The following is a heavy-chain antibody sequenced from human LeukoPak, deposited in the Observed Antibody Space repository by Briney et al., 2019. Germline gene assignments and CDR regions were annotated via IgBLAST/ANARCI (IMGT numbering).Heavy chain of an antibody. CDR1: GFTFSSYA. CDR2: ISSNGGST. D-gene: IGHD3-3*01. Sequence: GGSLRLPCAASGFTFSSYAMHWVRQAPGKGLEYVSAISSNGGSTYYANSVKGRFTISRDNSKNTLYLQMGSLRAEDMAVYYCARSTIFGGLSDVWGKGTTVTVSS. V-gene: IGHV3-64*01. CDR3: ARSTIFGGLSDV. J-gene: IGHJ6*04.